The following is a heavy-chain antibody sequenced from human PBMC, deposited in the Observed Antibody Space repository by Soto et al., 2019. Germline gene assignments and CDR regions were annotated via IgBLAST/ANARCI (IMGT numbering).Heavy chain of an antibody. J-gene: IGHJ4*02. CDR2: ISSDGDST. V-gene: IGHV3-23*01. CDR1: GFTFSTYA. CDR3: ARDPSTGNADY. Sequence: GGSLRLSCAASGFTFSTYALSWVRQSPGKGLEWVSTISSDGDSTYYVDSVKGRFTVSRDNSKNTMYLQMNSLRAEDTALYFCARDPSTGNADYWGQGTLVTVSS. D-gene: IGHD3-9*01.